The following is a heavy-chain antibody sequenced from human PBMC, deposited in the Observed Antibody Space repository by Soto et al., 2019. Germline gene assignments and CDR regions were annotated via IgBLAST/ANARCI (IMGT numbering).Heavy chain of an antibody. V-gene: IGHV4-39*01. CDR2: IYYSGST. CDR1: GGSISSSSYY. Sequence: QLQLQESGPGLVKPSETLSLTCTVSGGSISSSSYYWGWIRQPPGKGLEWIGSIYYSGSTYYNPSLKSRVTISVDASKNQFSLKLSSVTAADTAVYYCARHRFGYFDYWGQGTLVTVSS. J-gene: IGHJ4*02. D-gene: IGHD3-16*01. CDR3: ARHRFGYFDY.